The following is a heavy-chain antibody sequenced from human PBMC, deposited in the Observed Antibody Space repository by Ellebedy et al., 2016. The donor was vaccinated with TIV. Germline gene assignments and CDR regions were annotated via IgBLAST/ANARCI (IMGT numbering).Heavy chain of an antibody. CDR1: GYTFTTYP. D-gene: IGHD6-13*01. CDR2: INSANGNT. CDR3: ARDPKPGLAAGGDF. Sequence: AASVKVSCKTSGYTFTTYPMHWVRQAPGQRLEWMGWINSANGNTEYSQKFQDRVTITSDTSASTGYMELSSLSAEDTAVYFCARDPKPGLAAGGDFWGQGTLVSVSS. J-gene: IGHJ4*02. V-gene: IGHV1-3*04.